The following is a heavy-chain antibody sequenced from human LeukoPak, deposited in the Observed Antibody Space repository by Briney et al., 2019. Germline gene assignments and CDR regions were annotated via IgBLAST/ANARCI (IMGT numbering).Heavy chain of an antibody. J-gene: IGHJ5*02. D-gene: IGHD4-23*01. CDR1: GYTFTSYY. V-gene: IGHV1-46*01. Sequence: ASVKVSCTASGYTFTSYYMHWVRQAPGQGLEWMGIINPSGGSTSYAQKFQGRVTMTRDTSTSTVYMELSSLRSEDTAVYYCATHYGGNSARFDPWGQGTLVTVSS. CDR3: ATHYGGNSARFDP. CDR2: INPSGGST.